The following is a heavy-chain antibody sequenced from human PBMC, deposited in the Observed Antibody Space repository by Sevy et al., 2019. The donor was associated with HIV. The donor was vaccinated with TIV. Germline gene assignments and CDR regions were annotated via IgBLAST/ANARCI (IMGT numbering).Heavy chain of an antibody. Sequence: SLRLSCAASGFTFTYAWMNWVRQAPGKGLEWVGRIKSNADGGTIDYAAPVKGRFIISRDDSKNTLYLQMNSLKTEDTGVYYCSTDPIILLLVTDGMDVWGQGTTVTVSS. J-gene: IGHJ6*02. CDR2: IKSNADGGTI. D-gene: IGHD2-8*02. CDR1: GFTFTYAW. V-gene: IGHV3-15*05. CDR3: STDPIILLLVTDGMDV.